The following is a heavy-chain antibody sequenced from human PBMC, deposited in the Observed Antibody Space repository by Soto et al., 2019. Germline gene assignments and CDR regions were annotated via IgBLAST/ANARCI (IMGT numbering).Heavy chain of an antibody. J-gene: IGHJ5*02. CDR2: INAGNGNT. CDR1: GYTFTSYA. V-gene: IGHV1-3*01. Sequence: QVQLVQSGAEAKKPGASVKVSCKASGYTFTSYAMHWVRQAPGQRLEWMGWINAGNGNTKYSQKFQGRVTITRDTSASTAYMELSSLRSEDTAVYYCARDGGGGAAHNNNWFDPWGQGTLVTVSS. D-gene: IGHD3-16*01. CDR3: ARDGGGGAAHNNNWFDP.